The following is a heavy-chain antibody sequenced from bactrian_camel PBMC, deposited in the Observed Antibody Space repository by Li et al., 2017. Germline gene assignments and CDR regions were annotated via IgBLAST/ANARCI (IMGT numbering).Heavy chain of an antibody. CDR2: IDGDACT. CDR3: VKASRAYYNDYVPAVPLRRDFGT. D-gene: IGHD4*01. Sequence: HVQLVESGQTSVQAGGSLRLSCPVRKPAFSSSCLGWFRESPGKEREGVAAIDGDACTSYADSVKGRFTISRDNAKNTVYLQMNSLKPGDTAVYYCVKASRAYYNDYVPAVPLRRDFGTWGQGTQVTVS. J-gene: IGHJ6*01. V-gene: IGHV3S26*01. CDR1: KPAFSSSC.